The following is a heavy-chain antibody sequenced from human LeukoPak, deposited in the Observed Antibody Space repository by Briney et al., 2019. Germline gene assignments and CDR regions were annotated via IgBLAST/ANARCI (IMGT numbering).Heavy chain of an antibody. CDR2: ISYDGSNK. D-gene: IGHD3/OR15-3a*01. Sequence: GGSLRLSCAASGFTFSSYAMHWVRQAPGKGLEWVAVISYDGSNKYYADSVKGRFTISRDNSKNTLYLQMNSLRAEDTAVYYCAGDQSRWTGNGYFDYWGQGTLVTVSS. CDR1: GFTFSSYA. V-gene: IGHV3-30-3*01. CDR3: AGDQSRWTGNGYFDY. J-gene: IGHJ4*02.